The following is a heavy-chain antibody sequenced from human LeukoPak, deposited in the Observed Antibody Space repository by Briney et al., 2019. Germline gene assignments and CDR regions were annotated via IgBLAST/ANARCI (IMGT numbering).Heavy chain of an antibody. CDR1: GYTFTGYY. V-gene: IGHV1-46*01. CDR2: INPSGGST. CDR3: ARAALWQWLVTPFDY. Sequence: ASVKVSCKASGYTFTGYYMHWVRQAPGQGLEWMGWINPSGGSTSYAQKFQGRVTMTRDMSTSTVYMELSSLRSEDTAVYYCARAALWQWLVTPFDYWGQGTLVTVSS. D-gene: IGHD6-19*01. J-gene: IGHJ4*02.